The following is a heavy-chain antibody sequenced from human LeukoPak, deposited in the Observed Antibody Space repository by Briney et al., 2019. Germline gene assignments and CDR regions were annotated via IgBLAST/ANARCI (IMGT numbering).Heavy chain of an antibody. CDR1: GFSFSSCA. CDR2: ISGSGSST. CDR3: AKPPRVYTFLPDC. J-gene: IGHJ4*02. D-gene: IGHD6-13*01. V-gene: IGHV3-23*01. Sequence: GGSLRLSCAASGFSFSSCAMSWVRQAAGKGLEWVSTISGSGSSTFYADSVKGRFTISRDNSKNTLYLQMNSPRAEDTSVYYFAKPPRVYTFLPDCWGQAALVTASS.